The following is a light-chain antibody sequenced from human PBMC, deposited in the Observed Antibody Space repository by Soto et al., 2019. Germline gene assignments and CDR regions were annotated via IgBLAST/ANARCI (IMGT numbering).Light chain of an antibody. CDR3: CSYAGISPNWV. J-gene: IGLJ3*02. Sequence: QSALTQPASVSGSPGQSITISCTGTSSDVGSYNLVSWYQQHPGKAPKLMISEGTKRPSGVSSRFSGSKLGNTASLTISGLQSEDEADYYCCSYAGISPNWVFGAGTKVTVL. CDR1: SSDVGSYNL. V-gene: IGLV2-23*01. CDR2: EGT.